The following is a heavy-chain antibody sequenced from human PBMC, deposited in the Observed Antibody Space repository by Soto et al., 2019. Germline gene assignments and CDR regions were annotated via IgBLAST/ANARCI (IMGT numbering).Heavy chain of an antibody. CDR2: ISSSSSYI. V-gene: IGHV3-21*01. Sequence: EVQLVESGGGLVKPGGSLRLSCAASGFTFSSYSVNWVRQAPGKGLEWVSSISSSSSYIYYADSVKGRFTISRDNAKNSLYLRMNSVGAEDKAVYYCARDRSGYCYGYGWFHPWGQGTLVNVSS. J-gene: IGHJ5*02. CDR3: ARDRSGYCYGYGWFHP. D-gene: IGHD5-18*01. CDR1: GFTFSSYS.